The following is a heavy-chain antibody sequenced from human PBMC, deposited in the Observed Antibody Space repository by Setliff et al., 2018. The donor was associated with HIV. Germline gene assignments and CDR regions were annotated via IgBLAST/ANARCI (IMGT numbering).Heavy chain of an antibody. CDR2: IYSSGST. CDR3: AKQYCGGDCYSDSYYYMDV. V-gene: IGHV4-61*09. CDR1: GGSISSGHYY. J-gene: IGHJ6*03. D-gene: IGHD2-21*01. Sequence: SETLSLTCTVSGGSISSGHYYWSWIRQPAGKGLEWIGHIYSSGSTNYNPSLKSRVTISVDTSKNQFSLKLSSVTAADTAVCYCAKQYCGGDCYSDSYYYMDVWGKGTTVTVSS.